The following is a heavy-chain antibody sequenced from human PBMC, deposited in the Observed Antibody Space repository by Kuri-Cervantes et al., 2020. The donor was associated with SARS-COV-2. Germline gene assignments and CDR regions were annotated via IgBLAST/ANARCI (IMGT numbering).Heavy chain of an antibody. CDR1: GVSISSHY. D-gene: IGHD5-24*01. J-gene: IGHJ4*02. V-gene: IGHV4-59*11. CDR2: PT. Sequence: ESLKISCTVSGVSISSHYWSWIRQPPGKHLEWIGWPTKSDPSLEGRVTVSLDTSKNQVSLKLTSVTAADTAVYYCARDRKGDGYGHFDYWGQGTLVTVSS. CDR3: ARDRKGDGYGHFDY.